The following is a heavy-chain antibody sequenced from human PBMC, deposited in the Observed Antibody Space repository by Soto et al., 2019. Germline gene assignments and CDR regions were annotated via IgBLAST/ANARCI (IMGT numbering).Heavy chain of an antibody. D-gene: IGHD3-3*01. Sequence: GGSLRLSCAASGFTVSSNYMSWVRQAPGKGLEWVSVIYSGGSTYYADSVKGRFTISRDNSKNRLYLQMNSLRAEDTAVYYCAILEGGVPAAIGYYDFWSGPGNWFDPWGQGTLVTVSS. CDR1: GFTVSSNY. V-gene: IGHV3-66*01. J-gene: IGHJ5*02. CDR2: IYSGGST. CDR3: AILEGGVPAAIGYYDFWSGPGNWFDP.